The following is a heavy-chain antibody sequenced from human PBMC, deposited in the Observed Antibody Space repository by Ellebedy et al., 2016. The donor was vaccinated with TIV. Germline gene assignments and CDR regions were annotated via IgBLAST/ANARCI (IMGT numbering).Heavy chain of an antibody. J-gene: IGHJ4*02. CDR1: GYTFTSYY. Sequence: ASVKVSXXASGYTFTSYYMHWVRQAPGQGLEWMGIINPSGGRTSYAQKFQGRVTMTRDTSTSTVYMELSSLRSEDTAVYYCVRDLFGGVTADYWGQGTLVTVSS. D-gene: IGHD3-16*01. V-gene: IGHV1-46*01. CDR2: INPSGGRT. CDR3: VRDLFGGVTADY.